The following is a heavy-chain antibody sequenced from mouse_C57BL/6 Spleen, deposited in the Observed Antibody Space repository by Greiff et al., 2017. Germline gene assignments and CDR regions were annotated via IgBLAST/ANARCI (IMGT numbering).Heavy chain of an antibody. J-gene: IGHJ4*01. CDR1: GFTFSDYG. CDR3: AREGHYGSSYYYAMDY. D-gene: IGHD1-1*01. V-gene: IGHV5-17*01. CDR2: ISSGSSTI. Sequence: EVHLVESGGGLVKPGGSLKLSCAASGFTFSDYGMHWVRQAPEKGLEWVAYISSGSSTIYYADTVKGRFTISRDNAKNTLFLQMTSLRSEDTAMYYCAREGHYGSSYYYAMDYWGQGTSVTVSS.